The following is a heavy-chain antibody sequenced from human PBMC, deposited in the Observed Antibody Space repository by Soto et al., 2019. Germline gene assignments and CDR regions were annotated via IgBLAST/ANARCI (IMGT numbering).Heavy chain of an antibody. CDR2: ISGGGDTT. CDR3: AKGRGGSGSLTPRVDF. V-gene: IGHV3-23*01. D-gene: IGHD3-10*01. CDR1: GFTFNNYA. J-gene: IGHJ4*02. Sequence: EVQLLESGGGLVQPGGSLRLSCAASGFTFNNYAMTWVRQAPGKGLELVSAISGGGDTTSYADSVKGRFTVSRGGSKNTLYLQRNSLRAEDTALYYCAKGRGGSGSLTPRVDFWGQGTLVTVSS.